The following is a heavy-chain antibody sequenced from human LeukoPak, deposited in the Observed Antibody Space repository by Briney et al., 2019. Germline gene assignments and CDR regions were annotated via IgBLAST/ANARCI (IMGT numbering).Heavy chain of an antibody. CDR1: GGSFSGYY. Sequence: PSETLSLTCAVYGGSFSGYYWSWIRQPPGKGLEWIGEINHSGSTNYNPSLKSRVTISVDTSKNQFSLKLSSVTAADTAVYYCASLRIAVAGRYYFDYWGQGTLVTVSS. V-gene: IGHV4-34*01. D-gene: IGHD6-19*01. J-gene: IGHJ4*02. CDR2: INHSGST. CDR3: ASLRIAVAGRYYFDY.